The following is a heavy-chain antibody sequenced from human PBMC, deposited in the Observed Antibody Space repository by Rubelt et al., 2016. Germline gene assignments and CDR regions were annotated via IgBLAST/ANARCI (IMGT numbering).Heavy chain of an antibody. D-gene: IGHD3-22*01. CDR1: GGSISSYY. J-gene: IGHJ4*02. Sequence: QLQLQESGPGLVKPSETLSLTCTVSGGSISSYYWSWIRQPPGKGREWIGYIFYSGGTNYNPSLQSRVTISVDTSKNPIYLKLSSVTAADTAVYYCARGADSSGYFAPDYWGQGTLVTVSS. V-gene: IGHV4-59*01. CDR3: ARGADSSGYFAPDY. CDR2: IFYSGGT.